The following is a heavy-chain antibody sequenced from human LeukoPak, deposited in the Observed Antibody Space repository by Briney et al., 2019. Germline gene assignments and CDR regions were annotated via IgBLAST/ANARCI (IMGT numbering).Heavy chain of an antibody. CDR2: IYPGDSDT. D-gene: IGHD2-2*01. V-gene: IGHV5-51*01. J-gene: IGHJ4*02. CDR1: GYSFTSYW. Sequence: GESLKISCKGSGYSFTSYWIGWVRPMPGKGLEWMGIIYPGDSDTRYSPSFQGQVTISADKSISTAYLQWSSLKASDTAMYYCARYFGYCSSTSCYAYFDYWGQGTLVTVSS. CDR3: ARYFGYCSSTSCYAYFDY.